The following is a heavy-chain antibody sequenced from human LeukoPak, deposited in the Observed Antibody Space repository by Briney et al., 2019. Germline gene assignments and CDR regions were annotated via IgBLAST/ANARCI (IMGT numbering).Heavy chain of an antibody. CDR3: ARAPRGYSYGYLDF. J-gene: IGHJ4*02. V-gene: IGHV1-18*04. Sequence: ASVKVSCKASGYTFTSYGISWVRQAPGQGLEWMGWISGYNGNTNYAQKDQGRVNMTTDTSTSTAYMELRSLRSDDTAVYYCARAPRGYSYGYLDFWGQGSLVTVSS. CDR2: ISGYNGNT. CDR1: GYTFTSYG. D-gene: IGHD5-18*01.